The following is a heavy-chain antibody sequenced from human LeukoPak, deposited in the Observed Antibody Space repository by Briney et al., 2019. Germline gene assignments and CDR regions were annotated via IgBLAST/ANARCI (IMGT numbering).Heavy chain of an antibody. CDR3: ARGGSCSGGNCKYTRKEIGY. Sequence: GGSLRLSCAASGFTFSNYWMHWVRQAPGKGLVWVSRINIDVSITTYADSVKGRFTISRDNAKNTLYLHMNSLRADDTAVYYCARGGSCSGGNCKYTRKEIGYWCQGTLVTVSS. CDR1: GFTFSNYW. J-gene: IGHJ4*02. D-gene: IGHD2-15*01. CDR2: INIDVSIT. V-gene: IGHV3-74*01.